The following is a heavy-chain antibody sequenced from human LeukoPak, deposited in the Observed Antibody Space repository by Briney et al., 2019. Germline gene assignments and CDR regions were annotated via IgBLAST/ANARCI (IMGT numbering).Heavy chain of an antibody. D-gene: IGHD3-10*01. J-gene: IGHJ4*02. CDR2: IVVGSGNT. CDR3: AAAFGRWSAGTFDY. V-gene: IGHV1-58*01. Sequence: GASVKVSCKASGFTFTSSAVQWVRQARGQRLEWIGWIVVGSGNTNYAQKFQERVTITRDMSTSTAYMELSSLRSDDTAVYYCAAAFGRWSAGTFDYWGQGTLVTVSS. CDR1: GFTFTSSA.